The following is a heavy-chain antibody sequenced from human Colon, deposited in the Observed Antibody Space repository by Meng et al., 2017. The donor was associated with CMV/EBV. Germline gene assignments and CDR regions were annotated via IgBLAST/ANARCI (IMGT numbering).Heavy chain of an antibody. CDR3: ARAGAAVTTHFDM. D-gene: IGHD4-17*01. CDR1: GYNFDICG. V-gene: IGHV1-18*01. J-gene: IGHJ4*02. Sequence: KASGYNFDICGVTWGRQAPGQGLEWMGWVSAENGNTNYAQKFQGRVTVTTDTSTKTAYMELRSLRSDDSAVYYCARAGAAVTTHFDMWGQGTLVTVSS. CDR2: VSAENGNT.